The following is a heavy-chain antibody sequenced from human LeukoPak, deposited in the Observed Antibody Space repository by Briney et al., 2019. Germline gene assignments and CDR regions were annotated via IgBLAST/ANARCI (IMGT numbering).Heavy chain of an antibody. CDR3: AKGGGYYGSGSSDLTFHDYFYMDV. V-gene: IGHV3-23*01. CDR2: IRGSGTKT. J-gene: IGHJ6*03. D-gene: IGHD3-10*01. Sequence: GGSLRLSCAASGFSSSSYAMSWVRQAPGKGLEWVSTIRGSGTKTDYADSVKGRFTISRDNSKNTLYLQMNSLRAGDTAVYYCAKGGGYYGSGSSDLTFHDYFYMDVWGKGTTVTVSS. CDR1: GFSSSSYA.